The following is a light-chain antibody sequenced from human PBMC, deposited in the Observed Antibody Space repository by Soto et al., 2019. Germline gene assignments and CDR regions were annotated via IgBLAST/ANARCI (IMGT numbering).Light chain of an antibody. CDR2: AAS. CDR1: QSVSSY. V-gene: IGKV3-11*01. CDR3: QQRTNWPT. Sequence: EIVLTQSPATLSLSPGERATLSCRASQSVSSYLAWYQQRRGQAPRLLIYAASNRATGIPARFSGSGSGTDFTLTISSLEPEDFPVYYCQQRTNWPTFGQGTKVDIK. J-gene: IGKJ1*01.